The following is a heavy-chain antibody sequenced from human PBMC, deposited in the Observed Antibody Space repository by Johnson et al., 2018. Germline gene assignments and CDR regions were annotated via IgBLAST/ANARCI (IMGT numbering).Heavy chain of an antibody. D-gene: IGHD1-26*01. Sequence: QVQLQESGPGLVKPSETLSLTCTVSGGSISRYYWSWIRQHPGKGLAWIGYNSYRGSTQYNPSLKSRITITADTSKNQFSRELSSVTAADTAVDDCAKGVGSSSTIQHWGQGTLVTVSS. CDR1: GGSISRYY. J-gene: IGHJ1*01. CDR2: NSYRGST. V-gene: IGHV4-59*01. CDR3: AKGVGSSSTIQH.